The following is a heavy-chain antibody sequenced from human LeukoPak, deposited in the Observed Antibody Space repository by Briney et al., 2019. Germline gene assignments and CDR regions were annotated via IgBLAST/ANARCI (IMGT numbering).Heavy chain of an antibody. CDR3: AGTNSSGPTWFDP. Sequence: PSETLSLTCAVYGGSFSGYYWSWIRQPPGKGLGWIAEINHSGSTNYNPSLKTRVTISVDTSKNQFSLKLSSVTAADTAVYYCAGTNSSGPTWFDPWGQGTLVTVSS. CDR1: GGSFSGYY. V-gene: IGHV4-34*01. J-gene: IGHJ5*02. D-gene: IGHD6-19*01. CDR2: INHSGST.